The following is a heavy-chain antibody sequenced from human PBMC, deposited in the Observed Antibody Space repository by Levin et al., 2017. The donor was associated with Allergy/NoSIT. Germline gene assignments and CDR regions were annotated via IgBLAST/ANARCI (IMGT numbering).Heavy chain of an antibody. J-gene: IGHJ2*01. Sequence: LSLTCAASGFTFSSSAMSWVRQAPGKGLEWVSTINNSGGNTYYADSVKGRFTISRDNSRNTLYLQMNSLRAEDTAVYYCAKEGFCSGGSCSDWYFDLWGRGTLVTVSS. CDR2: INNSGGNT. D-gene: IGHD2-15*01. V-gene: IGHV3-23*01. CDR3: AKEGFCSGGSCSDWYFDL. CDR1: GFTFSSSA.